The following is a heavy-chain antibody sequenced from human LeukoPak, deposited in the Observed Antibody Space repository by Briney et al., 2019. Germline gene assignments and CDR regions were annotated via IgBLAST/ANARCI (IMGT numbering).Heavy chain of an antibody. J-gene: IGHJ4*02. Sequence: GGSLRLSCAASGFTFSSYAMSWVRQAPGKGLECVSSIISNGVSTYYADSVKGRFTISRDNSKNTLYLQVNSLRAEDTAVYYCARRPSYYFDYWGQGTLVTVS. V-gene: IGHV3-23*01. CDR1: GFTFSSYA. CDR2: IISNGVST. CDR3: ARRPSYYFDY.